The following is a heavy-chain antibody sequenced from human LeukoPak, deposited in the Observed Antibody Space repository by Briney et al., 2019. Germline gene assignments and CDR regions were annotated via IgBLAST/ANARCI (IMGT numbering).Heavy chain of an antibody. CDR1: GYTFTSYG. J-gene: IGHJ4*02. CDR3: ARGDHNVDYEAID. CDR2: INRNSGGT. V-gene: IGHV1-2*02. Sequence: ASVKVSCKASGYTFTSYGISWVRQAPGQGLEWMGWINRNSGGTDYAQKFQGRVTMTRDTSISTAHMELSRLRSDYTAVYYCARGDHNVDYEAIDWGQGTLVIGSS. D-gene: IGHD4-17*01.